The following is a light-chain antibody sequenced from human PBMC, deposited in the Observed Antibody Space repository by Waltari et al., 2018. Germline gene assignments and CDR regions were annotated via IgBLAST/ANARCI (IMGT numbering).Light chain of an antibody. CDR1: SSNIGSSF. V-gene: IGLV1-47*01. CDR2: RND. CDR3: AAWDDSLTVR. J-gene: IGLJ3*02. Sequence: QSVLTQPPSASGPPGQRVTTSCPGCSSNIGSSFVCWYQHLPGTAPKLLIYRNDQRPSGVPDRFSGSRSGTSASLAISGLRSEDEADYYCAAWDDSLTVRFGGGTKLTVL.